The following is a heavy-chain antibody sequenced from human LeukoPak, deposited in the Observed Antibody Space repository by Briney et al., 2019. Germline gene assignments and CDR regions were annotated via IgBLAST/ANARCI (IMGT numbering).Heavy chain of an antibody. J-gene: IGHJ6*04. CDR3: ARAELWFGELGGYYYYGMDV. CDR2: ISYDGSNK. V-gene: IGHV3-30*04. Sequence: PGASLRLSCAASGFTFSSYAMHWVRQAPGKGLEWVAVISYDGSNKYYADSVKGRFTIFRDNSKNTLYLQMNSLRAEDTAVYYCARAELWFGELGGYYYYGMDVWGKGTTVTVSS. D-gene: IGHD3-10*01. CDR1: GFTFSSYA.